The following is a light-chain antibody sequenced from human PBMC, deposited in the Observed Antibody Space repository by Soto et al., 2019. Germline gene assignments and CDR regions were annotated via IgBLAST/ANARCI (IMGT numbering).Light chain of an antibody. J-gene: IGKJ1*01. CDR3: LHHGSSLWT. CDR1: QSLNSN. CDR2: GTS. Sequence: IVMTQSPATLSVSPGESATLSCRASQSLNSNLAWYQQRPGQTPRLLIYGTSTRATGIPARFSGSGSGTDFTLTISSLEPEDFAMYYCLHHGSSLWTFGQGTKVDIK. V-gene: IGKV3-15*01.